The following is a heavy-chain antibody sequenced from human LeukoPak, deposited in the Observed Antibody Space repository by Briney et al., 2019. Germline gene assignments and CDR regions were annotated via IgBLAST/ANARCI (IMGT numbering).Heavy chain of an antibody. V-gene: IGHV3-21*01. CDR2: ISSSSSYI. CDR3: ARERCSSTSCDEGGEFDY. Sequence: GGSLRLSCAASGFTFSSYSMNWVRQAPGKGLEWVSSISSSSSYIYYADSVKGRFTISRDNAKNSLYLQMNSLRAEDTAVYYCARERCSSTSCDEGGEFDYWGQGTLVTVSS. J-gene: IGHJ4*02. CDR1: GFTFSSYS. D-gene: IGHD2-2*01.